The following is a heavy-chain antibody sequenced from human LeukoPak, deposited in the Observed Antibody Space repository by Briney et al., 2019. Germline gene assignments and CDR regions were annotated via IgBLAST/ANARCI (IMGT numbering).Heavy chain of an antibody. CDR2: ISGSGGST. CDR3: ARVPTAVRYFDWLTPYYFDY. D-gene: IGHD3-9*01. CDR1: GFTFSSYA. Sequence: GGSVRLSCAASGFTFSSYAMSWVRQAPGRGLEWVSAISGSGGSTYYADSVKGRFTISRDNSKNTMYLQMNSLRAEDTAVYYCARVPTAVRYFDWLTPYYFDYWGQGTLVTVSS. V-gene: IGHV3-23*01. J-gene: IGHJ4*02.